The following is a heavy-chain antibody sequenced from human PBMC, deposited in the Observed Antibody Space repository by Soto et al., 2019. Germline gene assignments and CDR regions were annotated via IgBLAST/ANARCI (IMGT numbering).Heavy chain of an antibody. CDR1: GFTLSSYN. Sequence: EVQLLESGGGLVQPGGSLRLSCAASGFTLSSYNMNWVRQAPGKGLEWVSYISGSSDTIYYADSVKGRFTISRDNAKNSLYLQMDSLRDEDTAVYYCARDHGGSTWFVGIYNYFCVDVWGQGTTVTVSS. CDR2: ISGSSDTI. V-gene: IGHV3-48*02. CDR3: ARDHGGSTWFVGIYNYFCVDV. J-gene: IGHJ6*02. D-gene: IGHD6-13*01.